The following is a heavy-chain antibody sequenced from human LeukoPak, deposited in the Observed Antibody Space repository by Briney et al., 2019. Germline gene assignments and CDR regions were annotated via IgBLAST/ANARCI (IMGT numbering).Heavy chain of an antibody. Sequence: ASVKVSCKASGYTFTSYYMCWGPPTPGQRLEWRGMINPSGGSKRYEQNFAGRVTMPSDMSTSKVYMELSSLRSEHTAVYSCARDLRDSSGYLYDYWGQGTLVTVSS. CDR3: ARDLRDSSGYLYDY. CDR2: INPSGGSK. D-gene: IGHD3-22*01. CDR1: GYTFTSYY. J-gene: IGHJ4*02. V-gene: IGHV1-46*01.